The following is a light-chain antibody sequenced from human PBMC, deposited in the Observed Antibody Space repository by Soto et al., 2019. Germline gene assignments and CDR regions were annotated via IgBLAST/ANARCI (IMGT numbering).Light chain of an antibody. CDR3: QEYGSSPGT. CDR2: GAS. V-gene: IGKV3-20*01. Sequence: EIVLTQSPGTLSLSPGERATLSCRASQSVSSYLAWYQQKRGQAPRLLISGASSRATGIPDRFSGSGSGTDFPLTISRLGPEDFAVYYCQEYGSSPGTFGGGTKVEIK. J-gene: IGKJ4*01. CDR1: QSVSSY.